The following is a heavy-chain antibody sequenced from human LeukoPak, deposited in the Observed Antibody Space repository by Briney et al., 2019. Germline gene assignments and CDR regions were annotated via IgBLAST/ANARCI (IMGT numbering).Heavy chain of an antibody. CDR1: GGSISSYY. Sequence: PSETLSLTCTVSGGSISSYYWSWIRQPPGKGLEWIGYIYYSGSTNYNPSLKSRVTISVDTSKNQFSLKLSSVTAADTAVYYCARRVGGGSIVTTKQYYYYYYYMDVWGKGTTVPVSS. CDR3: ARRVGGGSIVTTKQYYYYYYYMDV. D-gene: IGHD6-6*01. CDR2: IYYSGST. V-gene: IGHV4-59*01. J-gene: IGHJ6*03.